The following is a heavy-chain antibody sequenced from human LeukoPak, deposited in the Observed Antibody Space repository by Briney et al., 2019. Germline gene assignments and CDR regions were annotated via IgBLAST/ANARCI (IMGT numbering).Heavy chain of an antibody. CDR2: INHSGST. Sequence: SETLSLTCTVSGVSISSSSYYWGWIRQPPGKGLEWIGEINHSGSTNYNPSLKSRVTISVDTSKNQFSLKLSSVTAADTAVYYCARGGYNWNYGPLDYWGQGTLVTVSS. CDR1: GVSISSSSYY. V-gene: IGHV4-39*07. D-gene: IGHD1-7*01. CDR3: ARGGYNWNYGPLDY. J-gene: IGHJ4*02.